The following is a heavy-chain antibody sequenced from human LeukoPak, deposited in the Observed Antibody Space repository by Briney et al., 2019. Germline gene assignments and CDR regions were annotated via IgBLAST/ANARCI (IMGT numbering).Heavy chain of an antibody. D-gene: IGHD5-18*01. CDR3: ARDGGTRLKYSYGYGDY. CDR2: IKQDGSEK. Sequence: PGGSPRLSCAASGFTFSSYWMSWVRQAPGKGLEWVANIKQDGSEKYYVDSVKGRFAISRDNAKNSLYLQMNSLRAEDTAVYYCARDGGTRLKYSYGYGDYWGQGTLVTVSS. CDR1: GFTFSSYW. J-gene: IGHJ4*02. V-gene: IGHV3-7*01.